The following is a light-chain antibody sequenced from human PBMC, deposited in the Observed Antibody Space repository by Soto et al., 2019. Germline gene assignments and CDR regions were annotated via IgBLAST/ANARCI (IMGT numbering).Light chain of an antibody. Sequence: EIVLTQSPGTLSLSPGERATLPCRASQSVTSNYLAWYQQKPGQAPRLLIFGASIRATGLPDRFSGSGSGTDFTLSISRLEPEDFAVYYCQHRSNWPLTFGGGTKVDIK. J-gene: IGKJ4*01. CDR1: QSVTSNY. CDR3: QHRSNWPLT. V-gene: IGKV3D-20*02. CDR2: GAS.